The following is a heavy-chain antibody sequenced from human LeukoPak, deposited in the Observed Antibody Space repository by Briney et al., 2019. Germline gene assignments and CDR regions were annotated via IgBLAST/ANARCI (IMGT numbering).Heavy chain of an antibody. CDR2: IWYDGSNK. CDR1: GFTFSSYG. D-gene: IGHD3-10*01. CDR3: ARASGPEWMVRGVTMGPLSY. V-gene: IGHV3-33*01. J-gene: IGHJ4*02. Sequence: GGSLRLSCAASGFTFSSYGMHWVRQAPGKGLEWVAVIWYDGSNKYYADSVKGRFTISRDNSKSTLYLEMNSLRAEDTAVYYCARASGPEWMVRGVTMGPLSYWGQGTLVTVSS.